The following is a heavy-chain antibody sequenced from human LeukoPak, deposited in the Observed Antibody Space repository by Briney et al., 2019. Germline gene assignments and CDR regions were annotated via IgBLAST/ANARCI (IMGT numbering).Heavy chain of an antibody. CDR2: IIPILGIA. Sequence: SVKVSCKASGGSFSSYAISWVRQAPGQGLEWMGRIIPILGIANYAQKFQGRVTITADKSTSTAYMELSSLRSEDTAVYYCARVSLMTSYFDYWGPGTLVTVSS. V-gene: IGHV1-69*04. CDR1: GGSFSSYA. J-gene: IGHJ4*02. CDR3: ARVSLMTSYFDY. D-gene: IGHD3-16*01.